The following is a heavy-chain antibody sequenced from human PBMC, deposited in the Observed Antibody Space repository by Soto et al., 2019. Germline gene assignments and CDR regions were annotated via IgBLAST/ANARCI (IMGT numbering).Heavy chain of an antibody. D-gene: IGHD6-13*01. Sequence: QVQLVESGGGVVQPGRSLRLSCAASGFTFSSYGMHWVRQAPGKGLEWVAVIWYDGSNKYYADSVKGRFTISRDNSKNTLYLQMNSLRAEDTAVYYCARGQDWYSISWRSFDYWGQGTLVTVSS. J-gene: IGHJ4*02. CDR1: GFTFSSYG. CDR3: ARGQDWYSISWRSFDY. V-gene: IGHV3-33*01. CDR2: IWYDGSNK.